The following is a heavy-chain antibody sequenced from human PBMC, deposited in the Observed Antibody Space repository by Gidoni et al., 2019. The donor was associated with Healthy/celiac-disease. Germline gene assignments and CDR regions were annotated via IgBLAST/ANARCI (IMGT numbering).Heavy chain of an antibody. J-gene: IGHJ5*02. Sequence: QVQLVQSGAQVKKPGSTLKASCRAPGATFSSFAISWVRQAPGQGLEWMGGIIPIFGTANYAQKFQGRVTITADESTSTAYMELSSLRSEDTAVYYCARDKIWGYGDARPWFDPWGQGTLVTVSS. V-gene: IGHV1-69*01. D-gene: IGHD4-17*01. CDR3: ARDKIWGYGDARPWFDP. CDR1: GATFSSFA. CDR2: IIPIFGTA.